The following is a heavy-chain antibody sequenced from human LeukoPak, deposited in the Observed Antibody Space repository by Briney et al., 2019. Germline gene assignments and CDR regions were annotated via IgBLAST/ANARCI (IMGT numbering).Heavy chain of an antibody. Sequence: GGSLRLSCAASGFTFDDYAMHWVRQAPGKGLEWVSGISWNSGSIGYADSVKGRFTISRDNAKNSLYLQMNSLRAEDTALYYCAKDYGSGSYYLTPAYYFDYWGQGTLVTVSS. V-gene: IGHV3-9*01. D-gene: IGHD3-10*01. J-gene: IGHJ4*02. CDR2: ISWNSGSI. CDR1: GFTFDDYA. CDR3: AKDYGSGSYYLTPAYYFDY.